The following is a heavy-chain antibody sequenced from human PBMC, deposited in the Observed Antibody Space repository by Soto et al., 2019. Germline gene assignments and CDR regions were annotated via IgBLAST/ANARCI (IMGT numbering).Heavy chain of an antibody. V-gene: IGHV3-23*01. J-gene: IGHJ1*01. D-gene: IGHD3-10*01. CDR1: GSTFSSYA. CDR3: AKDPQYVLLWFGESTYFQH. CDR2: ISGSGGST. Sequence: GGSLRLSCAASGSTFSSYAMSWVRQAPGKGLEWVSAISGSGGSTYYADSVKGRFTISRDNSKNTLYLQMNSLRAEDTAVYYCAKDPQYVLLWFGESTYFQHWGQGTLVTVSS.